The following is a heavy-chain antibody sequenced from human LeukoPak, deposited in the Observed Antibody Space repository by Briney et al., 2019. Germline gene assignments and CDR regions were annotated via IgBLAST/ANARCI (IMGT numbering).Heavy chain of an antibody. V-gene: IGHV3-30*02. D-gene: IGHD7-27*01. CDR1: GFRSSNYG. J-gene: IGHJ4*02. Sequence: GGSLRLSCTMSGFRSSNYGSYWVRQAPEKGLEWVAFTRPDKDDKYYSDSVRGRFTISRDKPKNTLYLQMNNLRVEDTALYFCAQGVSEWGNFGNWGQGTLVTVSS. CDR2: TRPDKDDK. CDR3: AQGVSEWGNFGN.